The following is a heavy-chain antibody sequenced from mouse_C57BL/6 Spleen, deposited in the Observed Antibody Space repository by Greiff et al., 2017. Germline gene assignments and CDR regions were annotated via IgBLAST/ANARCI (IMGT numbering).Heavy chain of an antibody. CDR1: GYTFTDYY. V-gene: IGHV1-76*01. CDR3: ARWDYGVFDV. J-gene: IGHJ1*03. Sequence: VQVVESGAELVRPGASVKLSCKASGYTFTDYYINWVKQRPGQGLEWIARIYPGSGNTYYNEKFKGKATLTAEKSSSTAYMQLSSRTSEDSAVYFCARWDYGVFDVWGTGTTVTVSS. D-gene: IGHD2-4*01. CDR2: IYPGSGNT.